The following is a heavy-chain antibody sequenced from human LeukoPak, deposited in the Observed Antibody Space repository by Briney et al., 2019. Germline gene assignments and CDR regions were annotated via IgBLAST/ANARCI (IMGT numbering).Heavy chain of an antibody. D-gene: IGHD1-26*01. V-gene: IGHV3-30*02. CDR2: IRYDGSNK. J-gene: IGHJ3*02. CDR1: GFTFSSYG. Sequence: GGSLRLSCAASGFTFSSYGMHWVRQAPGKGLEWVAFIRYDGSNKYYADSVKGRFTISRDNSKNTLYLQMNSLRAEDTAVYYCARVRGSYNLDDAFDIWGQGTMVTVSS. CDR3: ARVRGSYNLDDAFDI.